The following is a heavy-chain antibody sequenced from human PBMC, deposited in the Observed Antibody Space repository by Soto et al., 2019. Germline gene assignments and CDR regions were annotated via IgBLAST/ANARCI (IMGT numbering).Heavy chain of an antibody. CDR1: GGSISSGGYY. CDR3: ARDGGSGLMVYDDLNWFDP. Sequence: QVQLQESGPGLVKPSQTLSLTCTVSGGSISSGGYYWSWIRQHPGKGLEWIGYIYYSGSTYYNPSLKSRVTISVDTSKNQFSLKLSSVTAADTAVYYCARDGGSGLMVYDDLNWFDPWGQGTLVTVSS. CDR2: IYYSGST. V-gene: IGHV4-31*03. D-gene: IGHD2-8*01. J-gene: IGHJ5*02.